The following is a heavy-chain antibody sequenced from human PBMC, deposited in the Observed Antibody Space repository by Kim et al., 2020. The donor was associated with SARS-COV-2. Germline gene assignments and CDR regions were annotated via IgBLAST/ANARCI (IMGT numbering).Heavy chain of an antibody. Sequence: KFQGKVTITRDTSASTAYMELSSLRSEDTAVYYCARGDYYDSRGYPFDYWGQGTLVTVSS. D-gene: IGHD3-22*01. CDR3: ARGDYYDSRGYPFDY. V-gene: IGHV1-3*01. J-gene: IGHJ4*02.